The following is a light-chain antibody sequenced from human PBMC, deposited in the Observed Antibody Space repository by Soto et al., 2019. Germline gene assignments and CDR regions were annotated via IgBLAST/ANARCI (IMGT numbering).Light chain of an antibody. CDR3: QQRSNSIT. V-gene: IGKV1-5*03. J-gene: IGKJ5*01. CDR1: QSISSW. Sequence: DIQMTQSPSTLSATAGDRVTITCRASQSISSWLAWYQQKPGKAPKLLIYKASTLKSGLPSRFSGSGSGTEFTLTISSLQPDDFATYYCQQRSNSITFGQGTRLEI. CDR2: KAS.